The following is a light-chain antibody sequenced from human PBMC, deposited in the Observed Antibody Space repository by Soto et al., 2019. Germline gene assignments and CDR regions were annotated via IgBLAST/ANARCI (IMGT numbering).Light chain of an antibody. V-gene: IGKV3-20*01. CDR3: QHYGSSPQT. CDR2: GAS. Sequence: EIVLTQSPGTLSLSPGERATLSCRASQSVSSSYLAWYQQKPGQAPRLLIYGASSRATGIPDRFSGSGSGTDFNLTISRLEPEDFAVYYCQHYGSSPQTFGQGTKVDIK. CDR1: QSVSSSY. J-gene: IGKJ1*01.